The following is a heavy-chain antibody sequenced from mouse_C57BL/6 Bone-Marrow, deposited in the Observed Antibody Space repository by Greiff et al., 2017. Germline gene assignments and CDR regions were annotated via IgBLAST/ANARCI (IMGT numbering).Heavy chain of an antibody. CDR2: ISPRSGNT. CDR3: ARRAYYGSSYGAMDY. D-gene: IGHD1-1*01. CDR1: GYTFTSYG. J-gene: IGHJ4*01. Sequence: QVQLQQSGAELARPGASVKLSCKASGYTFTSYGISWVKQRTGQGLEWIGEISPRSGNTYYNAKFKGKATLTADKSSSTAYMELRSRTSEDSAVYFCARRAYYGSSYGAMDYWGQGTSVTVSS. V-gene: IGHV1-81*01.